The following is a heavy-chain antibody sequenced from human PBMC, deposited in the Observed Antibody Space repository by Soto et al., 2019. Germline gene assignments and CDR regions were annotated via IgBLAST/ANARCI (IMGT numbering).Heavy chain of an antibody. V-gene: IGHV3-23*01. D-gene: IGHD6-19*01. J-gene: IGHJ3*02. Sequence: EVQLLESGGGLVQPGGSLRLSCAASGFTFSSYAMRWVRQAPGKGLEWVSAISGSGGTTYYADSVKGRFTFSSDNHRNTLYLQMTSLTAEYTSVYYCENTANGWFSAIDIWGQGTMVTVSS. CDR1: GFTFSSYA. CDR3: ENTANGWFSAIDI. CDR2: ISGSGGTT.